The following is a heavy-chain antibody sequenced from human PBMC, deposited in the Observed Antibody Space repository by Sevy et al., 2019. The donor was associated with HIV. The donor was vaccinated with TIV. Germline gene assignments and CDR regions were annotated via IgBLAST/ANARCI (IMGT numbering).Heavy chain of an antibody. Sequence: GGSLRLSCAASGFTFSNAWMSWVRQAPGKGLEWVGRIKSKTDGGTTDYAAPVKGRFTISRDDSKNRLYLQMNSLKTEDTAVYYCTTTYYYDSSGYYYGGDDAFDIWGQGTMVTVSS. CDR2: IKSKTDGGTT. J-gene: IGHJ3*02. CDR1: GFTFSNAW. D-gene: IGHD3-22*01. V-gene: IGHV3-15*01. CDR3: TTTYYYDSSGYYYGGDDAFDI.